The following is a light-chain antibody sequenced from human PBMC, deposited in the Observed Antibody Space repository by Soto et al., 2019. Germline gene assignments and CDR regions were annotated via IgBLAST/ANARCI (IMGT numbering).Light chain of an antibody. CDR1: SSDFGGYDF. V-gene: IGLV2-14*01. J-gene: IGLJ1*01. CDR3: SSYTITSSPV. CDR2: EVT. Sequence: QSALTQPASVSGSPGQSITISCTGTSSDFGGYDFVSWYRQYPGQAPKILIYEVTHRPSGVPDRFSGSKSGNTASLTISGLQADDEADYYCSSYTITSSPVFGPGTKLTVL.